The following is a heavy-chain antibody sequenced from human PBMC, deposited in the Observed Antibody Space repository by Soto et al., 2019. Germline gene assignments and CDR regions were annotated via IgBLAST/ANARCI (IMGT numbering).Heavy chain of an antibody. CDR3: ARLLHDNRGYYYFDC. CDR1: GGSISTYY. D-gene: IGHD2-15*01. Sequence: SETLSLTCTVSGGSISTYYWSWIRQPPGKGLEWIGYIHYSGSTNYNPSLKSRVTILVDTSKNQFSLKLSSVTAADTAIYYCARLLHDNRGYYYFDCWGQGTQVTVSS. CDR2: IHYSGST. V-gene: IGHV4-59*01. J-gene: IGHJ4*02.